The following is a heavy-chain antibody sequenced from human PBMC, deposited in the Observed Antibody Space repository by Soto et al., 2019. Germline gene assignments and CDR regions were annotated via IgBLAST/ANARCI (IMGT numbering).Heavy chain of an antibody. Sequence: EVQLVQSGAEVKKPGESLKISCKGSGYSFTSYWIGWVRQMPGKGLEWMGIIYPGDSDTRYSPSFQGQVTISADKSISTAYLQWSSLKASDTAMYYCARHVRGIAAAGSHGLSVDYWGQGTLVTVSS. J-gene: IGHJ4*02. CDR1: GYSFTSYW. CDR3: ARHVRGIAAAGSHGLSVDY. V-gene: IGHV5-51*01. D-gene: IGHD6-13*01. CDR2: IYPGDSDT.